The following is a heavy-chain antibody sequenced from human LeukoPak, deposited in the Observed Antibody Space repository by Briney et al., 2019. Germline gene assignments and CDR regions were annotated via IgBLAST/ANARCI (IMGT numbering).Heavy chain of an antibody. V-gene: IGHV4-4*09. CDR1: SGSISNNY. J-gene: IGHJ4*02. CDR2: IYSSSST. Sequence: SETLSFTCTVSSGSISNNYWSWVPKPPGKGLKGMGYIYSSSSTNYNPSLNSRITISVDTPKKQSSLKPSSVTAADTAVHYCARAYCSSTSCYPHFDYWGQGTLVTVYS. D-gene: IGHD2-2*01. CDR3: ARAYCSSTSCYPHFDY.